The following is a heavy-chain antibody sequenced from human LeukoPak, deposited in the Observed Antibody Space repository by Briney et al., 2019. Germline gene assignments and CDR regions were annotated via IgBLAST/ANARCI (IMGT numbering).Heavy chain of an antibody. CDR3: ARQKILDDNYDSSGYYVDQ. D-gene: IGHD3-22*01. CDR2: IYYRGRT. CDR1: NGSIITSSYY. Sequence: SETLSLTCTVSNGSIITSSYYWGWIRQPPGKGLEWIGSIYYRGRTYYSPSLKTRVTISADTSNNQFSLNLSSVTASDTAVYYCARQKILDDNYDSSGYYVDQWGQEAWSPSPQ. V-gene: IGHV4-39*01. J-gene: IGHJ4*01.